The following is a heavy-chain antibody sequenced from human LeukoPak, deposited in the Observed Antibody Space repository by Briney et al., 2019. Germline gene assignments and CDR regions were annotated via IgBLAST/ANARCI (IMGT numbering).Heavy chain of an antibody. V-gene: IGHV3-23*01. J-gene: IGHJ4*02. D-gene: IGHD1-26*01. CDR2: ISGSGGST. Sequence: GGSLRLSCAASGFTFSSYAMSWVRQAPGKGLEWVSAISGSGGSTYYADSVKGRFTISRDNSKNTLYLQMNSLRAEDTAVCYCAKPTGQWELLNGWGQGTLVTVSS. CDR3: AKPTGQWELLNG. CDR1: GFTFSSYA.